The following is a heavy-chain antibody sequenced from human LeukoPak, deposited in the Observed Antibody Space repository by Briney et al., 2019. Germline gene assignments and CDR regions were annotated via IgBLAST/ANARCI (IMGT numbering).Heavy chain of an antibody. Sequence: SETLSLTCTVSGDPISSYSNYKWSWIRQPPGKGLEWIGYIYYHGSTSYDPSLKSRVTFSVDTSKNQFSLKLSSVTAADTAVYYCAREYSALDYWGQGTMVTVSS. CDR1: GDPISSYSNYK. V-gene: IGHV4-61*01. D-gene: IGHD6-13*01. CDR2: IYYHGST. J-gene: IGHJ4*02. CDR3: AREYSALDY.